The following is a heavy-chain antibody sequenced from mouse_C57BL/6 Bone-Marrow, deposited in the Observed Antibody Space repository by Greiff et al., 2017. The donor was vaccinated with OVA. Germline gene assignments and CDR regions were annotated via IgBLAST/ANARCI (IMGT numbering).Heavy chain of an antibody. CDR1: GYTFTSYG. CDR2: IYPRSGNT. D-gene: IGHD4-1*02. J-gene: IGHJ4*01. V-gene: IGHV1-81*01. Sequence: QVQLQQSGAELARPGASVKLSCKASGYTFTSYGISWVKQRTGQGLEWIGEIYPRSGNTNYNEKFKGKATLTADESSSTAYMELRSLTSEDSAVYFCARWGLPNWGRAMDYWGQGTSVTVSS. CDR3: ARWGLPNWGRAMDY.